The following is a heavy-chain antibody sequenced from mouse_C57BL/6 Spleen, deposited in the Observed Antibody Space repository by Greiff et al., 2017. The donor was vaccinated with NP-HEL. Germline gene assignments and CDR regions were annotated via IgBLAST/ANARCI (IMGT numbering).Heavy chain of an antibody. D-gene: IGHD2-4*01. CDR3: ARSLDDYDGPWFAY. CDR2: IWSGGST. Sequence: QVQLQQSGPGLVQPSQSLSITCTVSGFSLTSYGVHWVRQSPGKGLEWLGVIWSGGSTDYNAAFISRLSISKDNSKSQVFFKMNRLQAEDTAIYYCARSLDDYDGPWFAYWGQGTLVTVSA. V-gene: IGHV2-2*01. J-gene: IGHJ3*01. CDR1: GFSLTSYG.